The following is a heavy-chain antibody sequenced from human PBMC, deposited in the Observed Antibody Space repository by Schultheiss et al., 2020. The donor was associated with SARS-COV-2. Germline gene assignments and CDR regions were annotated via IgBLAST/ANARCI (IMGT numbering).Heavy chain of an antibody. CDR3: AKGLGVTIAVAPFYGMDV. V-gene: IGHV3-30*18. CDR2: ISYDGSNK. J-gene: IGHJ6*02. CDR1: GFTFSSYG. Sequence: GGSLRLSCAASGFTFSSYGMHWVRQAQGKGLEWVAVISYDGSNKYYADSVKGRFTISRDNSKNTLYLQMNSLRAEDTAVYYCAKGLGVTIAVAPFYGMDVWGQGTTVTVSS. D-gene: IGHD6-19*01.